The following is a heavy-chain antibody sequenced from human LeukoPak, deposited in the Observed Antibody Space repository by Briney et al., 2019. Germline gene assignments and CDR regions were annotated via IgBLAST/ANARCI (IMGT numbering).Heavy chain of an antibody. J-gene: IGHJ5*02. Sequence: GASVKVSCKASGGTFSSYAISWVRQAPGQGLEWMGGIIPIFGTANYAQKFQGRVTITTDESTSTAYMELSSLRSEDTAVYYCARGAYDSSGYYPYNWFDPWGQGTLVTVSS. CDR1: GGTFSSYA. CDR2: IIPIFGTA. D-gene: IGHD3-22*01. V-gene: IGHV1-69*05. CDR3: ARGAYDSSGYYPYNWFDP.